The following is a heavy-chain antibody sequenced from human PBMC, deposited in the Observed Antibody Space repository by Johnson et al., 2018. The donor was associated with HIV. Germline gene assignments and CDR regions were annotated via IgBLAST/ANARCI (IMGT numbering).Heavy chain of an antibody. D-gene: IGHD3-10*01. Sequence: VQLVESGGGLVQPGGSLRLSCAASGFTFSSYGMHWVRQAPGKGLEWVAAISYDGSNKFYADSVQGRFTISRDNSKNTLYLQMNSLRREDTAVYYCARGIIGSPDAFDFWGLGTRVTVSS. V-gene: IGHV3-30*03. CDR2: ISYDGSNK. CDR3: ARGIIGSPDAFDF. J-gene: IGHJ3*01. CDR1: GFTFSSYG.